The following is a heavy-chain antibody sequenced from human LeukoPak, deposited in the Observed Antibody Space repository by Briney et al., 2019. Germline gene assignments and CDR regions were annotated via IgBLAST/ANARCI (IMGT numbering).Heavy chain of an antibody. V-gene: IGHV5-51*01. D-gene: IGHD3-9*01. CDR3: ARFLVLRDILTGYFPYYFDH. CDR1: GYTFTSYW. J-gene: IGHJ4*02. Sequence: GESLEISCKDSGYTFTSYWLAWVRQVPGEGLEWMGIISFADSDLRYSPSFKGQVTISVDRSISTAYLQWSSLKASDTGMYYCARFLVLRDILTGYFPYYFDHWGQGTLVTVSS. CDR2: ISFADSDL.